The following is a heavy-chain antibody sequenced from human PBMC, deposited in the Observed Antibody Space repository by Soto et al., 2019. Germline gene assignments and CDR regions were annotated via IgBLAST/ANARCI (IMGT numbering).Heavy chain of an antibody. CDR3: ARDTYQLRSLTWFDP. CDR1: GFTFSSYS. D-gene: IGHD2-2*01. CDR2: ISSSSSYI. Sequence: EVQLVESGGGLVKPGGSLRLSCAASGFTFSSYSMNWVRQATGKGLEWVSSISSSSSYIYYADSVKGRFTISRDNAKNSLYLQMNSLRAEDTAVYYCARDTYQLRSLTWFDPWGQGTLVTVSS. J-gene: IGHJ5*02. V-gene: IGHV3-21*01.